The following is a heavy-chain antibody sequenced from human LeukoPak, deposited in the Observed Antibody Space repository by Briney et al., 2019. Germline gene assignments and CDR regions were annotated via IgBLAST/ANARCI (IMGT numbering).Heavy chain of an antibody. J-gene: IGHJ4*02. V-gene: IGHV3-13*01. CDR3: ARDGSSGFFDY. D-gene: IGHD3-22*01. Sequence: GGSLRLSCAASGFTFSSYDMHWVRHATGKGLEWVSASGTAGDTYYPGSVKGRFTISRENAKNSLYLQMNSLRAGDTAVYYCARDGSSGFFDYWGQGTLVTVSS. CDR1: GFTFSSYD. CDR2: SGTAGDT.